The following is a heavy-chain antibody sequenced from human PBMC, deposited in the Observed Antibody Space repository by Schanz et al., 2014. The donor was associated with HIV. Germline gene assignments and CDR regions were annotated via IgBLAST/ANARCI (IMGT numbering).Heavy chain of an antibody. CDR1: GFTFDDYA. Sequence: EVQLVESGGGLVQPGRSLRLSCAVSGFTFDDYAMHWVRQAPGKGLEWVSGISWNSGSIGYADSVKGRFTVSRDNSKNTNTLYLQMNSLRAEDTAVYYCVRDQGTTWISGGNWFDPWGQGTLVTVSS. CDR2: ISWNSGSI. D-gene: IGHD1-1*01. CDR3: VRDQGTTWISGGNWFDP. V-gene: IGHV3-9*01. J-gene: IGHJ5*02.